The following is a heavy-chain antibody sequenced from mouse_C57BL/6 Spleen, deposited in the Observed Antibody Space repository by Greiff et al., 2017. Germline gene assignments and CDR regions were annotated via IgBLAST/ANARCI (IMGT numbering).Heavy chain of an antibody. CDR1: GFSLTSYG. Sequence: QVQLQQSGPGLVPPSQSLSITCTVSGFSLTSYGVHWVRQSPGKGLEWLGVIWSGGSTDYNAAFISRLSLSKDNSKSKVFFKMNSLQADDTAIYYCARNYSNYVGYFDVWGTGTSVTVSS. J-gene: IGHJ1*03. CDR2: IWSGGST. CDR3: ARNYSNYVGYFDV. D-gene: IGHD2-5*01. V-gene: IGHV2-2*01.